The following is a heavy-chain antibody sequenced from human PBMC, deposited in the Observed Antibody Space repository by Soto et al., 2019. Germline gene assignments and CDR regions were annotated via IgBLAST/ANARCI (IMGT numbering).Heavy chain of an antibody. CDR2: ISGTSEYI. CDR3: ARSFDSVGDS. D-gene: IGHD3-9*01. Sequence: GGSLRLSCAASGFPFSSYSMTWVRQRPGKGLEWVSSISGTSEYIYYADSLKGRFTISRDNARNSVYLQIHSLRTDDTAVYYCARSFDSVGDSWGQGTLVTVSS. CDR1: GFPFSSYS. V-gene: IGHV3-21*01. J-gene: IGHJ4*02.